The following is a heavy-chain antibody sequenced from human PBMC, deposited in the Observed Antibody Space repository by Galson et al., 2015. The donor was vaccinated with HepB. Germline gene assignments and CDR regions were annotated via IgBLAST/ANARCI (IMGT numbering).Heavy chain of an antibody. Sequence: SLRLSCAASGFTVSSNYMSWVRQAPGKGLEWVSVIYSGGSTYYADSVKGRFTISRDNSKNTLYLQMNNLRVEDTAVYYCAKDGGDCSDGECYYFDYWGQGALVTVSS. V-gene: IGHV3-66*01. CDR2: IYSGGST. CDR3: AKDGGDCSDGECYYFDY. J-gene: IGHJ4*02. D-gene: IGHD2-21*01. CDR1: GFTVSSNY.